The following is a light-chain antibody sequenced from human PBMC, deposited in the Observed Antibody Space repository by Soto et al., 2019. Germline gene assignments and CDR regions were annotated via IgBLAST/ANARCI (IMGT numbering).Light chain of an antibody. V-gene: IGLV2-8*01. CDR2: EVI. J-gene: IGLJ2*01. CDR1: SSDVGGYNY. CDR3: SSYAGSNNYV. Sequence: QSALTQPPSASGSPGQSVTISCTGTSSDVGGYNYVSWYQQHPGKAHKLMIYEVIKRPSGVPDRFSGSKSGNTASLTVSGLQAEDEADYYCSSYAGSNNYVFGGGTKLTVL.